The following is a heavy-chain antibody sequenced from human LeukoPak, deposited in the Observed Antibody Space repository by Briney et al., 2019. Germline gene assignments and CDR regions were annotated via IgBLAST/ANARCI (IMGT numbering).Heavy chain of an antibody. CDR1: GGSLSGYY. Sequence: PSETLSLTCAVYGGSLSGYYWSWIRQPPGKGLEWIGEINHSGSTNYNPSLKSRVTISVDTSKNQFSLKLSSVTAADTAVYYCASRGYCSSTSCYIVHYYYYGMDVWGQGTTVTVSS. J-gene: IGHJ6*02. D-gene: IGHD2-2*02. V-gene: IGHV4-34*01. CDR3: ASRGYCSSTSCYIVHYYYYGMDV. CDR2: INHSGST.